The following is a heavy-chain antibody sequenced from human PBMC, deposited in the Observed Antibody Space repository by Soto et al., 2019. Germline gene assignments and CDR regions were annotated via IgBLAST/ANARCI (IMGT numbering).Heavy chain of an antibody. J-gene: IGHJ5*02. D-gene: IGHD3-10*01. Sequence: ASVKVSCKASGYTFTCYAIDWVRQAPGQRLEWMGWINAGNGNTKYSQKFQGRVTITRDTSASTAYMELSSLRSEDTAVYYCARGFRLWFDPWGQGTLVTVSS. CDR2: INAGNGNT. V-gene: IGHV1-3*01. CDR1: GYTFTCYA. CDR3: ARGFRLWFDP.